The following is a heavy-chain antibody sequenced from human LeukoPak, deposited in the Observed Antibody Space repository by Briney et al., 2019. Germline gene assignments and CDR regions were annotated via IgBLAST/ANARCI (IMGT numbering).Heavy chain of an antibody. Sequence: SGGPLRLSCAASGFTFSNYWMIWVRQAPPKGLDWVASIKRDGRGKKYVDSVQGRFTVSRDNTKNSLYLQMNSRRADDTAVYYCARLSGDITVFDLWGQGTLVTVSS. CDR2: IKRDGRGK. J-gene: IGHJ4*02. D-gene: IGHD1-20*01. V-gene: IGHV3-7*01. CDR1: GFTFSNYW. CDR3: ARLSGDITVFDL.